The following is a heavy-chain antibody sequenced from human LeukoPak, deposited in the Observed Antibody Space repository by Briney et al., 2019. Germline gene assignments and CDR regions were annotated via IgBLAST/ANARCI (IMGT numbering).Heavy chain of an antibody. CDR1: GYTFTGYY. CDR3: ARFEDRLSAFDI. D-gene: IGHD2-15*01. CDR2: INPNSGGT. J-gene: IGHJ3*02. V-gene: IGHV1-2*02. Sequence: DSGKVSCKASGYTFTGYYMHWVRRAPGQGLEWMGWINPNSGGTNLAQNFQGRVTMTRDTSISTAYMELSRLRSDDTAVYYCARFEDRLSAFDIWGQGTMVTDPS.